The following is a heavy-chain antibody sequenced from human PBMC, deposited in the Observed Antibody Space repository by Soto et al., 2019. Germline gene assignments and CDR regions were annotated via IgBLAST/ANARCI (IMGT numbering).Heavy chain of an antibody. CDR3: ARSPLRSYGMDV. CDR2: IIPIFGTA. J-gene: IGHJ6*02. CDR1: GGTFSSYA. V-gene: IGHV1-69*06. D-gene: IGHD2-8*01. Sequence: SVKVSCKASGGTFSSYAISWVRQAPGQGLEWMGGIIPIFGTANYAQKFQGRVTITADKSTSTAYMELSSLRSEDTAVYYCARSPLRSYGMDVWGQGTTVTLSS.